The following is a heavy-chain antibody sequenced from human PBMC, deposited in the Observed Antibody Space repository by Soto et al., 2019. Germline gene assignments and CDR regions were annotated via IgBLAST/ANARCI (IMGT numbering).Heavy chain of an antibody. D-gene: IGHD2-15*01. V-gene: IGHV4-39*01. CDR3: AKVVVGATSHSDFDS. CDR2: AAYSGGT. CDR1: GGSIANNNYF. Sequence: SETLSLTCTVSGGSIANNNYFWGWVRQPPGKGLEWIGSAAYSGGTYKNPSLKSRVTVSVDTSKNQFSLKLTSVTAADTAVYYCAKVVVGATSHSDFDSWGQGTLVTVSS. J-gene: IGHJ4*02.